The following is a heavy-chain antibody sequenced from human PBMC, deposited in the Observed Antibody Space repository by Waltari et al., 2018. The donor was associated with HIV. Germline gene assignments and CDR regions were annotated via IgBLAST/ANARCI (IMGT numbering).Heavy chain of an antibody. Sequence: EVQLVASGGGLVQPGGSLRLSCAASGFTFGTYWISWVRQAPGKGLEWGANIKQDGSEKYYVDSVKGRFTSSRDNAKNSLYLQMNSLRAEDTAVYYCARDGLLWFGELGYWGQGTLVTVSS. J-gene: IGHJ4*02. D-gene: IGHD3-10*01. V-gene: IGHV3-7*01. CDR1: GFTFGTYW. CDR3: ARDGLLWFGELGY. CDR2: IKQDGSEK.